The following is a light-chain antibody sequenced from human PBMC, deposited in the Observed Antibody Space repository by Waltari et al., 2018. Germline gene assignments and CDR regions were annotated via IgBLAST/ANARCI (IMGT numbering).Light chain of an antibody. Sequence: QSALTQPPSASGSPGQSVTISCTGTSSDVGGYNYVSWYQQHPGKAPKLMIYEVSKLPPGVPDRFSGSKSGNTASLTVSGLQAEDEADYYGSSYAGSNNLVFGGGTKLTVL. CDR3: SSYAGSNNLV. CDR2: EVS. CDR1: SSDVGGYNY. V-gene: IGLV2-8*01. J-gene: IGLJ2*01.